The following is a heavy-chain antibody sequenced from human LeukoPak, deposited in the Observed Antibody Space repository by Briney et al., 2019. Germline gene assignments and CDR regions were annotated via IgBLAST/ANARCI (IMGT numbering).Heavy chain of an antibody. Sequence: PGGSLRLSCAASGFTFSSYGMHWVRQAPGKRLEWVAVISYDGSNKYYADSVKGRFTISRDNSKNTLYLQMNSLRAEDTAVYYCAKGGYYDSSGYYQPGLWGQGTLVTVSS. CDR3: AKGGYYDSSGYYQPGL. CDR2: ISYDGSNK. J-gene: IGHJ4*02. D-gene: IGHD3-22*01. CDR1: GFTFSSYG. V-gene: IGHV3-30*18.